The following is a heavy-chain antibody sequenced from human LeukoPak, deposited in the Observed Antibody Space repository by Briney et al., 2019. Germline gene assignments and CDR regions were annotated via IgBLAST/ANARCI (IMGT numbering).Heavy chain of an antibody. Sequence: ASVKVSCKASGYTFTGYYMHWVRQAPGQGLEWMGWINPNSGGTNYAQKFQGRVTMTRDTSISTAYMELSRLRSDDTAVYYCAREDTKVGYIIYYFDYWGQGTLVTVSS. V-gene: IGHV1-2*02. J-gene: IGHJ4*02. D-gene: IGHD5-24*01. CDR2: INPNSGGT. CDR3: AREDTKVGYIIYYFDY. CDR1: GYTFTGYY.